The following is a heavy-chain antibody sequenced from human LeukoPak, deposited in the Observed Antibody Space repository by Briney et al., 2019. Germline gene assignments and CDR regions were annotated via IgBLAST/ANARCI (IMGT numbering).Heavy chain of an antibody. CDR2: INHNGST. J-gene: IGHJ5*02. Sequence: SETLSLTCAVYGGSFSNYYWSWIRQPPGKGLEWIREINHNGSTNYNPSRKSRVTISIDTPKNQFSLKLSSVTAADTAVYYCARGDCSSPSCYLSDWFDPWGQGTLVTVSS. CDR1: GGSFSNYY. V-gene: IGHV4-34*01. CDR3: ARGDCSSPSCYLSDWFDP. D-gene: IGHD2-2*01.